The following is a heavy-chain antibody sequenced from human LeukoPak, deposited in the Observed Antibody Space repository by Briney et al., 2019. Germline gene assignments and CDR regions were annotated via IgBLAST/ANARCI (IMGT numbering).Heavy chain of an antibody. J-gene: IGHJ3*02. Sequence: PGGSLRLSCAASGFTFSSYSMTWVRQAPGKGLEWVSSISTSSSYIYSADSVKGRFTISRDNAKNSLYLQMNSLRAEDTAVYYCARDSGNYLDAFDIWGQGTMVTVSS. CDR2: ISTSSSYI. CDR3: ARDSGNYLDAFDI. D-gene: IGHD1-7*01. CDR1: GFTFSSYS. V-gene: IGHV3-21*01.